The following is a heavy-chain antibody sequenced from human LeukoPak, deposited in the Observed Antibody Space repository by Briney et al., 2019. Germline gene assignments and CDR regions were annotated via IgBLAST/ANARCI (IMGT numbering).Heavy chain of an antibody. D-gene: IGHD3-22*01. CDR2: IWYDGSNK. J-gene: IGHJ4*02. Sequence: GGSLRLPCAASGFTFSSYGMHWVRQAPGKGLEWVAVIWYDGSNKYYADSVKGRFTISRDNSKNTLYLQMNSLRAEDTAVYYCARDPHTYYDSSGTPPGYWGQGTLVTVSS. CDR1: GFTFSSYG. V-gene: IGHV3-33*01. CDR3: ARDPHTYYDSSGTPPGY.